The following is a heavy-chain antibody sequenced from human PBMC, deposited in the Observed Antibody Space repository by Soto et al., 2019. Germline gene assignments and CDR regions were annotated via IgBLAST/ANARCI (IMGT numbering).Heavy chain of an antibody. Sequence: AGSLRLSCAASGFTFSSYEMNWVRQAPGKGLEWVSYLSDSGFTIHYAESVKGRFTISRDNAKNSLYLQMNGLRAEDTAVYYCARALYDNSGHYHGAFDHWGRGTLVTVSS. CDR2: LSDSGFTI. D-gene: IGHD3-22*01. J-gene: IGHJ4*02. CDR3: ARALYDNSGHYHGAFDH. V-gene: IGHV3-48*03. CDR1: GFTFSSYE.